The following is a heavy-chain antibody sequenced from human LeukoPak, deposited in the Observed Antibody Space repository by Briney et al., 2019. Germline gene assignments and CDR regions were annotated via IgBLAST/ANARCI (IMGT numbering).Heavy chain of an antibody. V-gene: IGHV7-4-1*02. CDR2: INTNTGNP. CDR3: ARDGPFVFPTRYQLLSIGFDP. CDR1: GYTFTSYA. D-gene: IGHD2-2*01. Sequence: GASVKVSCKASGYTFTSYAMNWVRQAPGQGLEWMGWINTNTGNPTYAQGFTGRFVFSLDTSVSTAYLQISSLKAEDTAVYYCARDGPFVFPTRYQLLSIGFDPWGQGTLVTVSS. J-gene: IGHJ5*02.